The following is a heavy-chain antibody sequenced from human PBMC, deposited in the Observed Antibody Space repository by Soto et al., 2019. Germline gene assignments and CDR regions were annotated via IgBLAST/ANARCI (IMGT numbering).Heavy chain of an antibody. D-gene: IGHD3-10*01. J-gene: IGHJ4*02. Sequence: QVHLVQSGAEVKKPGASVKVSCKGYGYDFTTYGITWVRQAPGQGLEWMAWISAHNGNTDYAQKLQGRVTVTRDTSTSTAYMELRSLRSDDTAVYYCARGRYGEYWGQGALVTVSS. CDR1: GYDFTTYG. V-gene: IGHV1-18*01. CDR3: ARGRYGEY. CDR2: ISAHNGNT.